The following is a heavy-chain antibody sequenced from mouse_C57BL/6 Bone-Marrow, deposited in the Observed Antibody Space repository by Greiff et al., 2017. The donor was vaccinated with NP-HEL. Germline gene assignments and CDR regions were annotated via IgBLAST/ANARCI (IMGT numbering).Heavy chain of an antibody. CDR2: IDPENGDT. Sequence: EVQVVESGAELVRPGASVKLSCTASGFNIKDYYMHWVKQRPEQGLEWIGRIDPENGDTEYASKFQGKATITADKSSNTAYLQLSSLTSEDTAVYCCTLLRYFDYWGQGTTLTVSS. V-gene: IGHV14-4*01. CDR3: TLLRYFDY. CDR1: GFNIKDYY. J-gene: IGHJ2*01. D-gene: IGHD1-1*01.